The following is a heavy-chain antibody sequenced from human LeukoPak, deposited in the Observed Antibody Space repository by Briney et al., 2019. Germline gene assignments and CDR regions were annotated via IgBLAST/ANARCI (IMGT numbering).Heavy chain of an antibody. V-gene: IGHV3-74*01. CDR2: INSDGSST. D-gene: IGHD2-21*02. CDR1: GFTFSSYW. J-gene: IGHJ4*02. CDR3: ARGCGGDCRYY. Sequence: GGSLRLSCAASGFTFSSYWMHWVRQAPGKGLVWVSRINSDGSSTSYADSMKGRFTISRDNAKNTLYLQMNSLRAEDTAVYYCARGCGGDCRYYWGQGTLVTVSS.